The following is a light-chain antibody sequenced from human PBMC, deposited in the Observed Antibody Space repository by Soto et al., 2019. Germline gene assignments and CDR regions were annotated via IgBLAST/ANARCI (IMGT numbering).Light chain of an antibody. J-gene: IGKJ3*01. CDR3: QQSYSTPPFT. V-gene: IGKV1-39*01. Sequence: DIQMTQSPSSLSASVGDRVTITCRASQSISSYLNWYQQKPGKAPKLLIYAASSLQSGVPSRFSGSGSGTXXXXXXXXXXXXXFXTXYCQQSYSTPPFTFGPGTKVDI. CDR1: QSISSY. CDR2: AAS.